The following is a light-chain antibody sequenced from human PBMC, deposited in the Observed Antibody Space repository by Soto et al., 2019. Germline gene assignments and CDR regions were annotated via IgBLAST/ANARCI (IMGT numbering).Light chain of an antibody. Sequence: EIVLTQSPGTLSLSPGERATLSCGASQSVSSNYLAWYQQKPAQGPRLLIYGASTRATAIPDTFSGSGSGTDFTLTITRREPEDYAVYYCQQYGNSPLTFGGGTKREIK. CDR1: QSVSSNY. CDR3: QQYGNSPLT. J-gene: IGKJ4*01. V-gene: IGKV3-20*01. CDR2: GAS.